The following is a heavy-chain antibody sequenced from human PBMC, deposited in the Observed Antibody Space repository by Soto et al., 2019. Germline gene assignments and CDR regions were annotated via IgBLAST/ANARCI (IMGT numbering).Heavy chain of an antibody. J-gene: IGHJ5*02. Sequence: GASLNGSCKASGFSFTGYYIHWLRQAPGQGLEWMGWINAHSGGTEYAQKFQGRVTLTRDTSIATAYLTLTSLTSDDTALYYCAKDLTRQLAYWLDPWGQGTQVTGSS. CDR3: AKDLTRQLAYWLDP. D-gene: IGHD6-6*01. CDR2: INAHSGGT. V-gene: IGHV1-2*02. CDR1: GFSFTGYY.